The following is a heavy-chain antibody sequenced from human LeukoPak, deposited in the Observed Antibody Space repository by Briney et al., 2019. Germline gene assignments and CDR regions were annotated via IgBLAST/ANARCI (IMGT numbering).Heavy chain of an antibody. CDR1: GFVFSTYW. Sequence: PGGSLRLSCAASGFVFSTYWMTWVRQAPGKGLEWVSYMSESGSSIYYAASVKGRFTISRDNVNHSLFLQMNSLRAEDTAVYYCARGKRRFDSWGQGTLVTVSS. CDR2: MSESGSSI. V-gene: IGHV3-48*04. CDR3: ARGKRRFDS. J-gene: IGHJ4*02.